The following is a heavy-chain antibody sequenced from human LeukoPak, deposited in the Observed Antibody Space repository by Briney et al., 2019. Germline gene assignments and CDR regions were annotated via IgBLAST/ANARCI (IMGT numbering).Heavy chain of an antibody. V-gene: IGHV5-51*01. Sequence: GESLKISCKGSGYSFTSYWTGWVRQMPGKGLEWMGIIYPGDSDTRYSPSFQGQVTISADKSISTAYLQWSSLKASDTAMYYCARHSMTTGGVYYYYYMDVWGKGTTVTVSS. D-gene: IGHD4-17*01. CDR2: IYPGDSDT. CDR1: GYSFTSYW. J-gene: IGHJ6*03. CDR3: ARHSMTTGGVYYYYYMDV.